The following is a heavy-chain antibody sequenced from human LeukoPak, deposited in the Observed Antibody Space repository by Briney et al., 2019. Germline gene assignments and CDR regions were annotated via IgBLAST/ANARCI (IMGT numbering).Heavy chain of an antibody. J-gene: IGHJ3*02. CDR3: AKGRAGGRIVVWAAFDI. CDR1: GFTFDDYG. CDR2: ISWDGGST. D-gene: IGHD3-16*01. Sequence: GGSLRLSCAASGFTFDDYGMSWVRQAPGKGLEWVSLISWDGGSTYYADSVKGRFTISRDNSKNSLYLQMNSLRAEDTALYYCAKGRAGGRIVVWAAFDIWGQGTMVTVSS. V-gene: IGHV3-43D*03.